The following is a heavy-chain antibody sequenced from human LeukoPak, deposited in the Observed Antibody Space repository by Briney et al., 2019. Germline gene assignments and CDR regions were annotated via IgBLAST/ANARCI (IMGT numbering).Heavy chain of an antibody. CDR2: ITSTSGHI. D-gene: IGHD4-17*01. J-gene: IGHJ4*02. CDR3: ARGSYGDFRNDY. V-gene: IGHV3-21*01. CDR1: GFTFSLFS. Sequence: GGSLRLSCAASGFTFSLFSMNWVRQAPGKGLEWVSSITSTSGHIYYADSMKGRFTVSRDNAKNSLYLQMNSLKAEDTAVYYWARGSYGDFRNDYWGQGTLVTVSS.